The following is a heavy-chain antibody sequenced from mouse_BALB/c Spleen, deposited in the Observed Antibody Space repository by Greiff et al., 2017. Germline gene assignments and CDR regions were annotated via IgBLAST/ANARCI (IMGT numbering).Heavy chain of an antibody. CDR1: GFNIKDTY. V-gene: IGHV14-3*02. CDR2: IDPANGNT. CDR3: ARSRTGTLFAY. Sequence: EVQLQQSGAELVKPGASVKLSCTASGFNIKDTYMHWVKQRPEQGLEWIGRIDPANGNTKYDPKFQGKATITADTSSNTAYLQLSSLTSEDTAVYYCARSRTGTLFAYWGQGTLVTVSA. J-gene: IGHJ3*01. D-gene: IGHD4-1*01.